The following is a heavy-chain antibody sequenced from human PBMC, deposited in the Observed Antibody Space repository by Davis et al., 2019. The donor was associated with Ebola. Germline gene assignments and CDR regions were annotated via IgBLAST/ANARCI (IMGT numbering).Heavy chain of an antibody. CDR1: GGSFSGYY. J-gene: IGHJ4*02. D-gene: IGHD6-13*01. CDR2: INHSGST. CDR3: ANVAAGTPYYFDD. V-gene: IGHV4-34*01. Sequence: SETLSLTCAVYGGSFSGYYWSWIRQPPGKGLEWIGEINHSGSTNYNPSLKSRVTISVDTSKKQFSLKLTSVTAADTAVYYCANVAAGTPYYFDDWGQGTLVSVSS.